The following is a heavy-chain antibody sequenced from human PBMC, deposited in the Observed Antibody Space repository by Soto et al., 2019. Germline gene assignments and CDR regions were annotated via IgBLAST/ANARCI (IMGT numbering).Heavy chain of an antibody. CDR2: ISYDGSNK. D-gene: IGHD1-7*01. V-gene: IGHV3-30-3*01. CDR3: AREMELTHYYSGMDG. J-gene: IGHJ6*02. Sequence: RGSLRLSCASSVFTFSSYAMHCGREAPGKWLEWVAVISYDGSNKYYADSVKGRFTISRDNSKNTLYLQMNSLRAEDTAVYYCAREMELTHYYSGMDGGCQGTTVNVS. CDR1: VFTFSSYA.